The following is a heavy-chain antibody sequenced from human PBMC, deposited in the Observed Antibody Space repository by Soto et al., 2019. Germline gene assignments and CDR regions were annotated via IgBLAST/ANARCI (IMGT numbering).Heavy chain of an antibody. CDR3: TKSADSAGWGVDF. Sequence: EVQLVESGGGLVQPGGSLRLSCVASGFMFDSYAMNWVRQAPGKGLEWVSYISPGGDRIYYAESLKGRITISRDNARNSLSLQMKILSDEDTAVYYCTKSADSAGWGVDFWGQGTLVTVYS. V-gene: IGHV3-48*02. D-gene: IGHD6-19*01. J-gene: IGHJ4*02. CDR2: ISPGGDRI. CDR1: GFMFDSYA.